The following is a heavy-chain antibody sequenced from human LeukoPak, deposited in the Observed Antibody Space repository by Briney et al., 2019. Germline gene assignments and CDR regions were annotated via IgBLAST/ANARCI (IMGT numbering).Heavy chain of an antibody. V-gene: IGHV3-48*03. Sequence: PGGFLRLSCAASGFSLTTYEMNWVRQAPGKGLEWVSYISSSGDSIYYADSVKGRFTISRDNSKSTLYLQMNSLRAEDTAVYYCAKDRYSGLNTIDYWGQGTLVTVSS. CDR1: GFSLTTYE. CDR2: ISSSGDSI. J-gene: IGHJ4*02. CDR3: AKDRYSGLNTIDY. D-gene: IGHD6-13*01.